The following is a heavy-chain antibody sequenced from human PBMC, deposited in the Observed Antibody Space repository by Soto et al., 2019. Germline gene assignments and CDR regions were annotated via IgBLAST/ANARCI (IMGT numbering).Heavy chain of an antibody. CDR1: GFPFRSYG. CDR2: ISYDGSNK. Sequence: QVQLVESGGGVVQPGRSLTLSCAASGFPFRSYGMHWVREAPGKGLEWVAVISYDGSNKYYADSVKGRITISRDNSKNTLYLQMNSLRPEDTAMYYCVGGQYYFDYRGQGTLVTVSS. CDR3: VGGQYYFDY. V-gene: IGHV3-30*03. D-gene: IGHD3-10*01. J-gene: IGHJ4*02.